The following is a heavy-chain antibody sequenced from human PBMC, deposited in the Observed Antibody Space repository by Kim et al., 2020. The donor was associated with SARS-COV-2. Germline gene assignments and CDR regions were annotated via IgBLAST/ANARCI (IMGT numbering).Heavy chain of an antibody. D-gene: IGHD6-13*01. CDR3: ARDRGIAAAEYYYYGMDV. CDR2: IYSGGST. J-gene: IGHJ6*02. Sequence: GGSLRLSCAASGFTVSSNYMSWVRQAPGKGLEWVSVIYSGGSTYYADSVKGRFTISRDNSKNTLYLQMNSLRAEDTAVYYCARDRGIAAAEYYYYGMDVWGQGTTVTVSS. CDR1: GFTVSSNY. V-gene: IGHV3-66*02.